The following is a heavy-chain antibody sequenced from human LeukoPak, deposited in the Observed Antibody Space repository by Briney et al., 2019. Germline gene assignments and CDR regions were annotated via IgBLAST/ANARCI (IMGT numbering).Heavy chain of an antibody. V-gene: IGHV3-21*01. CDR3: ARIMTQQMVFDY. CDR2: ISSSSSYI. Sequence: GGSLRLSCVASGFTFSSYGMNWVRQAPGQGLEWVSFISSSSSYIYYADSVKGRFTISRDNAKNSLYLQMNSLRAEDTAVYYCARIMTQQMVFDYWGQGTLVTVSS. D-gene: IGHD6-13*01. J-gene: IGHJ4*02. CDR1: GFTFSSYG.